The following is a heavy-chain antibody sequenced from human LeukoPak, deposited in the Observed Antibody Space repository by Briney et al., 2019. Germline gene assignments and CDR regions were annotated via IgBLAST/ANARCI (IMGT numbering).Heavy chain of an antibody. Sequence: GGSLRLSCAASGFTSSIYAMSWVRQAPGKGLEWVSTISGSGGSTYYADSVKGRFTISRDNSYNTLYLRMNSLRAEDTAVYYCAKTAMSDSSGYYFEYWGQGTLVTVSS. V-gene: IGHV3-23*01. J-gene: IGHJ4*02. CDR2: ISGSGGST. CDR3: AKTAMSDSSGYYFEY. CDR1: GFTSSIYA. D-gene: IGHD3-22*01.